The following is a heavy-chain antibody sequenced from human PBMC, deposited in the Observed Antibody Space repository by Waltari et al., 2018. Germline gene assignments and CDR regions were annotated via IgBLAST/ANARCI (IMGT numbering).Heavy chain of an antibody. D-gene: IGHD6-19*01. V-gene: IGHV1-2*06. CDR2: INPKSGGT. J-gene: IGHJ5*02. Sequence: QVQLVQSGAEVKKPGASVKVSCKASGYTFTGYYMHWVRQAPGQGLEWMGRINPKSGGTNDAQKFQGRVTMNRDTSISTAYMELSRLRSDDTAVYYCARGWLDSNWLDPWGQGTLVTVSS. CDR1: GYTFTGYY. CDR3: ARGWLDSNWLDP.